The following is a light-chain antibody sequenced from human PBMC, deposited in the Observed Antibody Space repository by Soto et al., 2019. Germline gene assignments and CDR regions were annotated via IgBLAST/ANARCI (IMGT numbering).Light chain of an antibody. CDR2: WVS. Sequence: QSALTQPPSASGSPGQSVTISCTGTSSDVGGYNYVSWYQQHPGKAPRLMIYWVSQRPSGVPDRFSGSKSGNTASLTVSGLQAEDEADYYCSSYSDTSFYVFGTGTKLTVL. V-gene: IGLV2-8*01. CDR1: SSDVGGYNY. CDR3: SSYSDTSFYV. J-gene: IGLJ1*01.